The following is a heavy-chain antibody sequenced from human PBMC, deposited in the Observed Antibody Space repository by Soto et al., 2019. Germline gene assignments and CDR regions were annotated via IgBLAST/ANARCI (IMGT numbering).Heavy chain of an antibody. CDR1: GGSISSGPYY. CDR3: AREYYRDYFDY. J-gene: IGHJ4*02. Sequence: SETLSLTCTVSGGSISSGPYYWSWIRQHPGKGLEWIGYIYDSGSTYYNPSLKSRVMISVDTSKNQFSLRLSSVTAADTAVYYCAREYYRDYFDYWGQGTRVTVSS. V-gene: IGHV4-31*03. CDR2: IYDSGST. D-gene: IGHD3-10*01.